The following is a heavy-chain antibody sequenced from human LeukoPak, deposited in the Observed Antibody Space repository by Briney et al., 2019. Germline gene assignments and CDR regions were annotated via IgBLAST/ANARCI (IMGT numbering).Heavy chain of an antibody. V-gene: IGHV5-51*01. CDR3: ARGPRGGNWNEALDY. CDR1: GYSFTTYW. D-gene: IGHD1-1*01. CDR2: FFPGDSDT. Sequence: GESLKISCTTSGYSFTTYWIGWVRQMPGKGLEWMGMFFPGDSDTRKSPSFQDQVTLSADKSLTTAYLQWRSLKASEPAVYYCARGPRGGNWNEALDYWGQGTLVTVSS. J-gene: IGHJ4*02.